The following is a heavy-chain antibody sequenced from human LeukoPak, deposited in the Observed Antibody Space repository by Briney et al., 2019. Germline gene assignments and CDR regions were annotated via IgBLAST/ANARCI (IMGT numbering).Heavy chain of an antibody. CDR3: ARDKSSGYYYDAFDI. J-gene: IGHJ3*02. D-gene: IGHD3-22*01. Sequence: ASVKVSCKASGYTFTSYGIGWVRQAPGQGLEWMGWISAYNGNTNYAQKLQGRVTMTTDTSTSTAYMELRSLRSDDTAVYYCARDKSSGYYYDAFDIWGQGTMVTVSS. CDR1: GYTFTSYG. V-gene: IGHV1-18*01. CDR2: ISAYNGNT.